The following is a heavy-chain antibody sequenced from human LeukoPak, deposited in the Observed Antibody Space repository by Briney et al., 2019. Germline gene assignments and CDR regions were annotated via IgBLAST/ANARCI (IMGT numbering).Heavy chain of an antibody. CDR2: INAGNGNT. CDR3: ARGKAANFDY. V-gene: IGHV1-3*03. CDR1: GYTFTSYG. J-gene: IGHJ4*02. Sequence: GASVKVSCKASGYTFTSYGISWVRQAPGQGLEWMGWINAGNGNTKYSQEFQGRVTITRDTSASTAYMELSSLRSEDMAVYYCARGKAANFDYWGQGTLVTVSS. D-gene: IGHD6-25*01.